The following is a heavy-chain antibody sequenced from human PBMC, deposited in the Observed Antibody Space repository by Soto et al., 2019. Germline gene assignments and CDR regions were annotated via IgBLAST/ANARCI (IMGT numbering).Heavy chain of an antibody. V-gene: IGHV4-39*01. J-gene: IGHJ5*02. CDR3: ARLVSSEQQLVDWFDP. CDR2: IYYSGST. Sequence: NPSETLSLTCTVSGGSISSSSYYWGWIRQPPGKGLEWIGSIYYSGSTYYNPSLKSRVTISVDTSKNQFSLKLSSVTAADTAVYYCARLVSSEQQLVDWFDPWGQGTLVTVSS. CDR1: GGSISSSSYY. D-gene: IGHD6-13*01.